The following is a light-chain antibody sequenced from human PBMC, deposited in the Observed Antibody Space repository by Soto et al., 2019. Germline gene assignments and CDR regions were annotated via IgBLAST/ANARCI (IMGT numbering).Light chain of an antibody. J-gene: IGLJ2*01. Sequence: QSALTQPDSLSGSPGQSITISCTGSSSDIGGFDLVPWYQQHPGKAPKLLLYEVNKRPSGVSNRFSGSKSGNTASLTISGLQADDEAYYYCQSYDSSLSGGVVFGGGTKLTVL. CDR1: SSDIGGFDL. CDR3: QSYDSSLSGGVV. V-gene: IGLV2-23*02. CDR2: EVN.